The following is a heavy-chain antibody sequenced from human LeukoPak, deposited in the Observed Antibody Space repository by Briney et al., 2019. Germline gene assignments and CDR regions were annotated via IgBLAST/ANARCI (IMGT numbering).Heavy chain of an antibody. CDR1: GDTFSSYT. CDR3: ARAYMTATRHFDY. V-gene: IGHV1-69*13. Sequence: SVKVSCKASGDTFSSYTISWVRQAPGQGLEWMGGIIPIFGSANYAQKFQGGVTITADESTSTAYMELSSLRSEDTAMYYCARAYMTATRHFDYWGQGTLVTASS. D-gene: IGHD2-21*02. J-gene: IGHJ4*02. CDR2: IIPIFGSA.